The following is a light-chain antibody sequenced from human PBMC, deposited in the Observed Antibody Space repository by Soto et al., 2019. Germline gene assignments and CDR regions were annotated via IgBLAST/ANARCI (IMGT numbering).Light chain of an antibody. V-gene: IGKV3-20*01. CDR2: GAS. J-gene: IGKJ3*01. Sequence: EIVLTQSPGTLSLSPGERATLSCRASQSVSSNYLAWYQQRPGQAPRLLIFGASYRATGIPDRFSGSGSGTAFTLTISRLEPEDFAVYYCQQYGRSPPEFTFGPGTKVESK. CDR3: QQYGRSPPEFT. CDR1: QSVSSNY.